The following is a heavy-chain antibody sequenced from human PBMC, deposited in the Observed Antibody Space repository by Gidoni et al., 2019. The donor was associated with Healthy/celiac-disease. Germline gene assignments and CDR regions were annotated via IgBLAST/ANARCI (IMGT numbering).Heavy chain of an antibody. CDR1: GYSISSGYY. Sequence: QVQLQESGPGLVKPSETLSLTCAVSGYSISSGYYWGWIRQPPGKGLEWIGSIYHSGSTYYNPSLKSRVTISVDTSKNQFSLKLSSVTAADTAVYYGARDWPPTGYPSGYFDYWGQGTLVTVSS. CDR3: ARDWPPTGYPSGYFDY. D-gene: IGHD1-1*01. CDR2: IYHSGST. J-gene: IGHJ4*02. V-gene: IGHV4-38-2*02.